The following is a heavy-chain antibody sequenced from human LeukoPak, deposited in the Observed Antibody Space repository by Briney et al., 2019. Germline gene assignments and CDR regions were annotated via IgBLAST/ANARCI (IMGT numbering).Heavy chain of an antibody. J-gene: IGHJ6*02. CDR1: GFTFSSYA. D-gene: IGHD5-18*01. Sequence: GGSLRLSCAASGFTFSSYAMSWVRQAPGKGLEWVSAISGSGANTYYADSVKGRFTISRDNSKNTLYLQMNSLRAEDTAVYYCAKHRGYSYGNYYDMHVWGQGTTVSVSS. V-gene: IGHV3-23*01. CDR3: AKHRGYSYGNYYDMHV. CDR2: ISGSGANT.